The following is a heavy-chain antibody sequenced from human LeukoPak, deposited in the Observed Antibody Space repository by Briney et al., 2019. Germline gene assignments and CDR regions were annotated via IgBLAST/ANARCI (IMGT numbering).Heavy chain of an antibody. J-gene: IGHJ4*02. CDR1: GFTFSNYG. CDR3: AREREGLVGYYFDY. CDR2: IRSDGINK. V-gene: IGHV3-30*02. Sequence: GGSLRLSCAASGFTFSNYGMHWVRQAPGKGLEWVAFIRSDGINKYHADSVKGRFTISRDNSKNTLYLQMNSLRAEDTALYYCAREREGLVGYYFDYWGQGTLVTVSS. D-gene: IGHD1-26*01.